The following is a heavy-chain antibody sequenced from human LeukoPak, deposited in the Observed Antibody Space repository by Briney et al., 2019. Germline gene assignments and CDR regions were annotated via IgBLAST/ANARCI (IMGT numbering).Heavy chain of an antibody. CDR3: ARVMATPSHLDY. J-gene: IGHJ4*02. CDR2: ISSSSSYI. CDR1: GFTFSSYS. V-gene: IGHV3-21*01. D-gene: IGHD5-24*01. Sequence: GGSLRLSCAASGFTFSSYSMNWVRQAPGKGLEWVSSISSSSSYIYYADSVKGRFTISRDNAKNSLCLQMNSLRAEDTAVYYCARVMATPSHLDYWGQGTLVTVSS.